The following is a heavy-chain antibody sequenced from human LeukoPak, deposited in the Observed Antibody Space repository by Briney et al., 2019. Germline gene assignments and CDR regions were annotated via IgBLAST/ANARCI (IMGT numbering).Heavy chain of an antibody. J-gene: IGHJ4*02. CDR2: ISSNGGST. V-gene: IGHV3-64D*06. D-gene: IGHD3-22*01. CDR3: AKEGPGYYDSSGYHAYFDY. CDR1: GFTFRSNG. Sequence: QPGGSLRLSCSASGFTFRSNGMHWVRQAPGKGLEYVSAISSNGGSTYYADFVKGRFTISRDNSKSTLYLQMSSPRAEDTAVYYCAKEGPGYYDSSGYHAYFDYWGQGTLVTVSS.